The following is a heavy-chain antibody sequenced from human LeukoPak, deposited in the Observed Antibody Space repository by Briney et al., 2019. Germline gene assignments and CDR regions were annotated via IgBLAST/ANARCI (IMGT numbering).Heavy chain of an antibody. V-gene: IGHV3-74*01. J-gene: IGHJ4*02. CDR1: GFTFSSYW. Sequence: GGSLRLSCAVSGFTFSSYWMHLVRQAPGKGLVWVSRINSDGSSTSYADSVKGRFTISRDNAKNTLYLQMNSLRAEDTAVYYCARDLELVGATPFDYWGQGTLVTVSS. CDR2: INSDGSST. D-gene: IGHD1-26*01. CDR3: ARDLELVGATPFDY.